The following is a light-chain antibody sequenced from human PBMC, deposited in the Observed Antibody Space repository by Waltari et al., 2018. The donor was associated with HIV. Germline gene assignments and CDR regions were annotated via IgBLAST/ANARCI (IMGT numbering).Light chain of an antibody. V-gene: IGLV2-14*01. CDR2: EVS. Sequence: QFALTQPASVSGSPGQSITISCSGTSSDIGYYNYVSWYQQHPGKAPKLMIYEVSNRPSGISNRFSGSKSGNTASLTISALQAEDEADYFCSSVANSVTLSVLFGGGTK. CDR1: SSDIGYYNY. CDR3: SSVANSVTLSVL. J-gene: IGLJ3*02.